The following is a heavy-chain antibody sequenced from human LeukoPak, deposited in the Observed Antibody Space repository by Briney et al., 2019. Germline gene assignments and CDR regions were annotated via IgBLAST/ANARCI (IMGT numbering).Heavy chain of an antibody. CDR3: ARDREATYDSSGYYDY. Sequence: SVKVSCKASGGTFSSYAISWVRQAPGQGVEWMGGIIPIFGTANYVQKFQGRVTITTDESTSTAYMELSSLRSEDTAVYYCARDREATYDSSGYYDYWGQGTLVTVSS. CDR1: GGTFSSYA. CDR2: IIPIFGTA. V-gene: IGHV1-69*05. J-gene: IGHJ4*02. D-gene: IGHD3-22*01.